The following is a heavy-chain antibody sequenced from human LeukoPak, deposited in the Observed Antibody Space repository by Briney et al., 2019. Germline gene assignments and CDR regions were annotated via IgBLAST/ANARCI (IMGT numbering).Heavy chain of an antibody. CDR3: ARRKSSGWTTDFDY. CDR2: IYTSGST. V-gene: IGHV4-4*07. Sequence: PSETLSLTCTVSGGSISSYYWSWIRQPAGKGLEWIGRIYTSGSTNYNPSLKSRVTMSVDTSKNQFSLKLSSVTAADTAVYYCARRKSSGWTTDFDYWGQGTLVTVSS. D-gene: IGHD6-19*01. CDR1: GGSISSYY. J-gene: IGHJ4*02.